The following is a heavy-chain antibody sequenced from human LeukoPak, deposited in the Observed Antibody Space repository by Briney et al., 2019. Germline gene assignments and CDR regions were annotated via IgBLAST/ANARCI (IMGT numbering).Heavy chain of an antibody. CDR3: VKAYNWNVYSSGDF. J-gene: IGHJ4*02. D-gene: IGHD1-1*01. CDR1: GFTFSKNS. Sequence: GGSLRLSCSASGFTFSKNSMYWVRQASGKRLQYVSAITNNGGTTYYADSVKGRFTISRDNSKNTLFLQMSTLRAEDTAVYYCVKAYNWNVYSSGDFWGQGTLVTVSS. V-gene: IGHV3-64D*06. CDR2: ITNNGGTT.